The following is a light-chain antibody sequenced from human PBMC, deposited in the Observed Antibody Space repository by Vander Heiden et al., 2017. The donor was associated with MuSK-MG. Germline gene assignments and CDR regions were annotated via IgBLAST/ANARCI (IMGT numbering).Light chain of an antibody. Sequence: EIVMTQSPATLSVSPGERATLSCRASQSVSSNLAWYQQKPGQAPRLLMYGASTRATGMPARFSGSGSGTEFTLTISSLQSEDFAVYYCQQDNNWPGTFGQGTKVEIK. CDR3: QQDNNWPGT. CDR2: GAS. V-gene: IGKV3-15*01. CDR1: QSVSSN. J-gene: IGKJ1*01.